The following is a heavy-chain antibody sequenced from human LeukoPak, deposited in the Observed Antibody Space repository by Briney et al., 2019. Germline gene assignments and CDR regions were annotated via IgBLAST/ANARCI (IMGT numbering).Heavy chain of an antibody. J-gene: IGHJ6*03. CDR3: ARAGIAAAGTVYYYYMDV. V-gene: IGHV1-8*01. CDR2: MNPNSGNT. D-gene: IGHD6-13*01. Sequence: ASVKASCKASGYTFTSYDINWVRQATGQGLEWMGWMNPNSGNTGYAQKFQGRVTMTRNTSISTAYMELSSLRSEDTAVYYCARAGIAAAGTVYYYYMDVWGKGTTVTVSS. CDR1: GYTFTSYD.